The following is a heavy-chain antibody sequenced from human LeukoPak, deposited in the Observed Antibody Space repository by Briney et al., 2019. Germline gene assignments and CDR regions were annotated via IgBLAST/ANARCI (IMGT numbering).Heavy chain of an antibody. CDR3: ARIRGYSYGLFDY. D-gene: IGHD5-18*01. CDR1: GGSFSGYY. V-gene: IGHV4-34*01. Sequence: PSETLSLTCAVYGGSFSGYYWSWIRQPPGKGLERIGEINHSGSTNYNPSLKSRVTISVDTSKNQFSLKLSSVTAADTAVYYCARIRGYSYGLFDYWGQGTLVTVSS. J-gene: IGHJ4*02. CDR2: INHSGST.